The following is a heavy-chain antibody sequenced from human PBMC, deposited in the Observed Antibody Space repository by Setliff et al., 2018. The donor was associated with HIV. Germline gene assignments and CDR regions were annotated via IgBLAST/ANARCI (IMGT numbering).Heavy chain of an antibody. CDR1: GHSFTTYF. CDR3: AREFPGGTKGFDY. J-gene: IGHJ4*02. CDR2: INPSGGEP. D-gene: IGHD1-1*01. V-gene: IGHV1-46*01. Sequence: GASVKVSCKASGHSFTTYFLHWVRQAPGQGLEWMGMINPSGGEPSYAQRFQGRVTMTRDTSTSTVYMDLSRLRSEDTAVYYCAREFPGGTKGFDYWGQGTLVTVSS.